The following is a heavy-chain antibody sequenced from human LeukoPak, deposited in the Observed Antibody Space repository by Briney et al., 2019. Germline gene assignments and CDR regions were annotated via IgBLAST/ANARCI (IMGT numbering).Heavy chain of an antibody. CDR3: ARDLEPVLRFLEWLPSLDY. V-gene: IGHV1-3*01. CDR1: GYTFTSYA. D-gene: IGHD3-3*01. J-gene: IGHJ4*02. Sequence: ASVKVSCKASGYTFTSYAMHWVRQAPGQRLEWMGWINAGNGNTKYSQKFQGRVTITRDTSASTAYMELSSLRSDDTAVYYCARDLEPVLRFLEWLPSLDYWGQGTLVTVSS. CDR2: INAGNGNT.